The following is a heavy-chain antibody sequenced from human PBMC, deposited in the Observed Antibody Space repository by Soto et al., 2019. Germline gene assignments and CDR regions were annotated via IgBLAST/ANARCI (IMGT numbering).Heavy chain of an antibody. D-gene: IGHD3-10*01. CDR1: GGTFSSYA. CDR2: IIPILGTA. J-gene: IGHJ6*02. V-gene: IGHV1-69*01. CDR3: AREQAWFGELYRSYYYYYGMDV. Sequence: QVQLVQSGAEVKKPGSSVKVSCKASGGTFSSYAISWVRQAPGQGREWMGGIIPILGTANYAQKFQGRVRITADESRSTAYMELSSLRSEDTAVYYCAREQAWFGELYRSYYYYYGMDVWGQGTTVTVSS.